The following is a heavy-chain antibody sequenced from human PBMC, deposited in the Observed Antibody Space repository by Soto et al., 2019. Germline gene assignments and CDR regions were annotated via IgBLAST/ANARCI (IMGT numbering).Heavy chain of an antibody. D-gene: IGHD6-13*01. V-gene: IGHV4-34*01. CDR3: ARGPRQQLVPGFYYYYYGMDV. J-gene: IGHJ6*02. CDR2: INHSGST. CDR1: GGSFSGYY. Sequence: SETLSLTCAVYGGSFSGYYWSWIRQPPGKGLEWIEEINHSGSTNYNPSLKSRVTISVDTSKNQFSLKLSSVTAADTAVYYCARGPRQQLVPGFYYYYYGMDVWGQGTTVTVSS.